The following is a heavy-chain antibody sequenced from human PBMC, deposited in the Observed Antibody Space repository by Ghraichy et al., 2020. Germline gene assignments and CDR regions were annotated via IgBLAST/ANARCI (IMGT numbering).Heavy chain of an antibody. CDR2: IKLSGST. Sequence: SETLSLTCTVYGGSFSGYYWSWLRQPPGKGLEWIGEIKLSGSTSYSPSLRSRVTISVDTSKNQFSLKLTSVTAADTAMYYYARGLSYGDYVVAFGYWGQGTLVTVSS. J-gene: IGHJ4*02. CDR1: GGSFSGYY. V-gene: IGHV4-34*01. D-gene: IGHD4-17*01. CDR3: ARGLSYGDYVVAFGY.